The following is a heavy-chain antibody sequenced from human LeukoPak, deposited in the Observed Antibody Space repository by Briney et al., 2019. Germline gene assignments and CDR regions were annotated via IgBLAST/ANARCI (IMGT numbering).Heavy chain of an antibody. D-gene: IGHD2-2*01. CDR2: IYYTGIT. CDR1: GDSISSFY. V-gene: IGHV4-59*01. J-gene: IGHJ5*02. CDR3: ARRSTTLLSWFDP. Sequence: SETLSLTCTVSGDSISSFYWSWIRQTPGKGLEYIGYIYYTGITNSNPYLESRVTISVATSTNRFSLKLSSVTGADTAVYYCARRSTTLLSWFDPWGQGTLVTVSS.